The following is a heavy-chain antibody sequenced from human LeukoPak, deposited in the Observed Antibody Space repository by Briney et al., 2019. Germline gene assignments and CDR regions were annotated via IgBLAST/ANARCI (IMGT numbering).Heavy chain of an antibody. Sequence: GGSLRLSCAASGFTFSSYAMNWVRQAPGKGLEWVTVLSGSGGSMSYADSVKGRFTISRDNSKNTLYLQMNSLRAEDTAVYYCAKSGRGSGSYYNAYYFDYWGQGTLVTVSS. D-gene: IGHD3-10*01. CDR1: GFTFSSYA. CDR2: LSGSGGSM. V-gene: IGHV3-23*01. CDR3: AKSGRGSGSYYNAYYFDY. J-gene: IGHJ4*02.